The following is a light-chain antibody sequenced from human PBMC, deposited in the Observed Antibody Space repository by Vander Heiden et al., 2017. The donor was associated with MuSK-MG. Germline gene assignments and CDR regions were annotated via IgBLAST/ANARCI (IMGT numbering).Light chain of an antibody. Sequence: SSELPQPSSVSVSPGPQARLTCSGDALPKQDAFWYQQTPGQAPVQVIYKDTERHSVIPDRFSGSSSGTTVILTISGVQAEDEADYYCQSADSSSNYVVFGGGTKLTVL. CDR3: QSADSSSNYVV. V-gene: IGLV3-25*02. CDR1: ALPKQD. J-gene: IGLJ2*01. CDR2: KDT.